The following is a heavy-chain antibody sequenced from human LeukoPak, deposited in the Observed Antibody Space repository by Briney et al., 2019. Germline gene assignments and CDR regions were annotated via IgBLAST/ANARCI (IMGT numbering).Heavy chain of an antibody. J-gene: IGHJ4*02. CDR2: ISGSGGST. CDR3: AKDDRSMTTVTDFDY. V-gene: IGHV3-23*01. CDR1: GFTFSSYA. Sequence: PGGSLRLSCAASGFTFSSYAMSWVRQAPGKGLEWVPAISGSGGSTYYADSVKGRFTISRDNSKNTLYLQMNSLRAEGTAVYYCAKDDRSMTTVTDFDYWGQGTLVTVSS. D-gene: IGHD4-17*01.